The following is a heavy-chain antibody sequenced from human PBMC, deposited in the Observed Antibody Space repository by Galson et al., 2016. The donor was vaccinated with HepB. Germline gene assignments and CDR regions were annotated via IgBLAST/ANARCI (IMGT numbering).Heavy chain of an antibody. Sequence: SLRLSCAASGLTFSDRYMDWVRQAPGKGLEWVGRIRDKANNYTTEYAASVEGRFSVSTDESKNSLYLQMNSLETEDTAVYYCAKPTNSDAFHIWGQGTMVTVSS. D-gene: IGHD5-12*01. CDR3: AKPTNSDAFHI. J-gene: IGHJ3*02. CDR1: GLTFSDRY. CDR2: IRDKANNYTT. V-gene: IGHV3-72*01.